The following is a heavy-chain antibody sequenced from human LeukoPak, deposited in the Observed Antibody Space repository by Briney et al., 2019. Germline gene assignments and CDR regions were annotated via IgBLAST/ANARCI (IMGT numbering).Heavy chain of an antibody. CDR2: IYSGGNT. Sequence: GGSLRLSCTVSGFTVSSDSWSWVRQAPGKGLEWVSFIYSGGNTHYSDSVKGRFTISRDNSKNTLYLQMNSLRAEDTAVYYCAKYAVREMFFGDYWGQGTLVAVSS. CDR1: GFTVSSDS. CDR3: AKYAVREMFFGDY. D-gene: IGHD3/OR15-3a*01. V-gene: IGHV3-53*01. J-gene: IGHJ4*02.